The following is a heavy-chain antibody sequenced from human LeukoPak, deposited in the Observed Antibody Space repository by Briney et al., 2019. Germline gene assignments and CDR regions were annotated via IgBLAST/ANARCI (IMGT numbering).Heavy chain of an antibody. D-gene: IGHD3-10*01. CDR2: IKQDGSEK. Sequence: GGSLRLSCAASGFTFSSYWMSWVRQAPGKGLEWVANIKQDGSEKYYVDSVKGRFTISRDNAKNSLYLQMNSLRAEDTAVYYCTKSGGFSYYGSGGPFDSWGQGTLVTVSS. J-gene: IGHJ4*02. CDR3: TKSGGFSYYGSGGPFDS. V-gene: IGHV3-7*03. CDR1: GFTFSSYW.